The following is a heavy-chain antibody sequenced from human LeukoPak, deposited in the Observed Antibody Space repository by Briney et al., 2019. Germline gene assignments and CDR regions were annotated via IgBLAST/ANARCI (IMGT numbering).Heavy chain of an antibody. V-gene: IGHV3-33*01. D-gene: IGHD6-13*01. CDR1: GVTFSNYG. CDR3: AREVVWQQLGDY. J-gene: IGHJ4*02. CDR2: IWYDGSSK. Sequence: GGSLRLSCAASGVTFSNYGMHWVRQAPGKGLEWVAIIWYDGSSKYYADSVKGRFTISRDNSKNTLYLQMNSLRAEDTAVYYRAREVVWQQLGDYWGQGTLVTVSS.